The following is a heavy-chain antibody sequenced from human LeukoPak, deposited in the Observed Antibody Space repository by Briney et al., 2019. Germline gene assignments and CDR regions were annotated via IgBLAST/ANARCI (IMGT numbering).Heavy chain of an antibody. Sequence: GGSLRLSCAASGFIVSSNYMSWVRQAPGKGLEWVSVIYSGGSTYYADSVKGRFTISRDNSKNTLYLQTNSLRAEDTAVYYCARDYDSSGYYNYWGQGTLVTVSS. CDR1: GFIVSSNY. J-gene: IGHJ4*02. CDR2: IYSGGST. V-gene: IGHV3-66*01. CDR3: ARDYDSSGYYNY. D-gene: IGHD3-22*01.